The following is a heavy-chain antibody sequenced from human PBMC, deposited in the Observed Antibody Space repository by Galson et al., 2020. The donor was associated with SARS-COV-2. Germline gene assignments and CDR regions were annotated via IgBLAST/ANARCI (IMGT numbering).Heavy chain of an antibody. Sequence: GGSLRLSCTVAGFTFGDFAMSWFRQAPGKGLEWVGFIRSRTYDGTTEYAASVKDRFTISRDDSKNVAYLQMNSLITEDTAVYYCARGGFPYYCYMDVWGKGTTVTGSS. CDR1: GFTFGDFA. CDR2: IRSRTYDGTT. V-gene: IGHV3-49*03. J-gene: IGHJ6*03. CDR3: ARGGFPYYCYMDV. D-gene: IGHD3-10*01.